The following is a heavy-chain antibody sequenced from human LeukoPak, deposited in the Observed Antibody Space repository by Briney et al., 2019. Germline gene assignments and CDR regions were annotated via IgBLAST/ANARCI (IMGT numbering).Heavy chain of an antibody. V-gene: IGHV1-2*02. CDR3: VRSRGLDYYGSGSDFDYYYYYMDV. Sequence: ASVKVSCKASGYTFTGYYVRWVRQAPGQGLEWMGWINPNSGGTKFAQKFQGRVTMTGDTSISTAYMELSRLTSDDTALYYCVRSRGLDYYGSGSDFDYYYYYMDVWGKGTTVTISS. J-gene: IGHJ6*03. CDR2: INPNSGGT. CDR1: GYTFTGYY. D-gene: IGHD3-10*01.